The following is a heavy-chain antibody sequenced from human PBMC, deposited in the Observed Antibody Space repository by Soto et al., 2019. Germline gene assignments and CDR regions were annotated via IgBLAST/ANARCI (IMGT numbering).Heavy chain of an antibody. CDR1: GFTFSSYA. J-gene: IGHJ4*02. V-gene: IGHV3-30-3*01. Sequence: QVQLVESGGGVVQPGRSLRLSCAASGFTFSSYAMHWVRQAPGKGLEWVAVISYDGSNKYYADSVKGRFTISRDNSKNTLYLQMNSLRAEDTAVYYCARAVQPADSYSLPDEWGQGTLVTVSS. CDR3: ARAVQPADSYSLPDE. CDR2: ISYDGSNK. D-gene: IGHD2-21*01.